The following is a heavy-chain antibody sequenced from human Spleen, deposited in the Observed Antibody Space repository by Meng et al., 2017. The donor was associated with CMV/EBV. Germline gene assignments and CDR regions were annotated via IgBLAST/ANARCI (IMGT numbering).Heavy chain of an antibody. CDR3: ARDYRIVADDYNWFAP. D-gene: IGHD6-13*01. CDR2: INPNSGGT. V-gene: IGHV1-2*02. Sequence: FTAHYMHWVRQAPGQGLEWMGWINPNSGGTSYAQEFQGRVTMTRDTSNDKVYMELSGLRSDDSAVYYCARDYRIVADDYNWFAPWGQGTLVTVSS. CDR1: FTAHY. J-gene: IGHJ5*02.